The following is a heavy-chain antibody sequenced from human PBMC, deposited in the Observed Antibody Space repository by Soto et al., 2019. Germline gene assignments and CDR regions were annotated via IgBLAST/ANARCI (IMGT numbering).Heavy chain of an antibody. J-gene: IGHJ4*02. CDR1: GFSFNTYT. Sequence: GGSLRLSCAASGFSFNTYTMNWVRQAPGKGLEWVSFITSDSNYIYYADSVKGRFTISRDDASKSLYLQMNSLRAEDTAVYYCTREHVVTIFRRGQRGSFDSWSQGTLVTVSS. D-gene: IGHD3-9*01. CDR2: ITSDSNYI. CDR3: TREHVVTIFRRGQRGSFDS. V-gene: IGHV3-21*01.